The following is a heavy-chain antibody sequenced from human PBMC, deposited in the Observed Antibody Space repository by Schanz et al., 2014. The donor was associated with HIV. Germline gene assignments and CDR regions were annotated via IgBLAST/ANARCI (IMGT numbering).Heavy chain of an antibody. CDR3: ARGEAITYYYHYYGMDV. CDR1: GFTFSTYA. Sequence: QIQVVESGGGVVQPGRSLRLSCAASGFTFSTYAMHWVRQAPGKGLEWVAVISNDGSNKLFADSVKGRFTISRDNSKNTVHLQMNSLRAEDTAMYYCARGEAITYYYHYYGMDVWGQGTTVTVSS. V-gene: IGHV3-30*03. CDR2: ISNDGSNK. J-gene: IGHJ6*02. D-gene: IGHD1-20*01.